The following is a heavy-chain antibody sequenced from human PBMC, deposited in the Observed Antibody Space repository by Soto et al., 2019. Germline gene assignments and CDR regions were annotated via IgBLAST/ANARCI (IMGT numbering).Heavy chain of an antibody. CDR3: ARDTSYSSGWYWSGYAFDI. J-gene: IGHJ3*02. CDR1: GGSISSYY. D-gene: IGHD6-19*01. Sequence: QVQLQESGPGLVKPSETLSLTCTVSGGSISSYYWSWIRQPPGKGLQWSGYIYYSGSTNYNPSPNSRFTISVDTSKNQFSLKLSSVTAADTAVYYCARDTSYSSGWYWSGYAFDIWGQGTMVTVSS. CDR2: IYYSGST. V-gene: IGHV4-59*01.